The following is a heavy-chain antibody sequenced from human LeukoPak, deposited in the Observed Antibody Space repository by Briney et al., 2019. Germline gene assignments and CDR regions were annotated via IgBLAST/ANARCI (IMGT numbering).Heavy chain of an antibody. V-gene: IGHV4-4*02. J-gene: IGHJ4*02. CDR1: GDSISSNYW. CDR3: ARGIPGYFGTSGYYYEY. D-gene: IGHD3-22*01. CDR2: IHHSGST. Sequence: SETLSLTCAVSGDSISSNYWWTWVRQPPGKGLEWIGEIHHSGSTNYSPSLKSRVTVSVDNSRNDFSLSLTSVSAADTAVYYCARGIPGYFGTSGYYYEYWGQGTLVTVSS.